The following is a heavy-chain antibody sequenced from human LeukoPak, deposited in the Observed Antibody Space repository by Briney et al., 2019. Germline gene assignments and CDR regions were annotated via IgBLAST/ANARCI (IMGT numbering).Heavy chain of an antibody. CDR1: GGTFSSYA. J-gene: IGHJ6*03. CDR2: IIPIFGTA. V-gene: IGHV1-69*05. CDR3: ARGLSGYSYGYMGYYYYMDV. Sequence: SVKVSCKAAGGTFSSYAISWGRQAPGQGLEWMGRIIPIFGTANYAQKFQCRVTITTDASTSTAYMALSSLRSEDTAVYYCARGLSGYSYGYMGYYYYMDVWGKGTTVTV. D-gene: IGHD5-18*01.